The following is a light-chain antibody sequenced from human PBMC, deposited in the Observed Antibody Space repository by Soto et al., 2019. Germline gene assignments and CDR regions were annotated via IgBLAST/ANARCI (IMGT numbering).Light chain of an antibody. CDR1: QSVSSSY. CDR3: QQYGSSPYT. CDR2: GAS. V-gene: IGKV3-20*01. J-gene: IGKJ2*01. Sequence: EIVLTQSPGTLSLSPGERATLSCRASQSVSSSYLAWYQQKPGQAPRLLIYGASSRATGIPDRFSGSGSGTDITLTISRLETEDFAVYYCQQYGSSPYTFGQGTKLEIK.